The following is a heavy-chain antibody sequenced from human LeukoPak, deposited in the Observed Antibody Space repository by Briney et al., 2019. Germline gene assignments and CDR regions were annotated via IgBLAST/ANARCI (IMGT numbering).Heavy chain of an antibody. CDR2: IKQDGSEK. J-gene: IGHJ6*03. Sequence: GGSLRLSCVASGFTFGNHRMSWVRQAPGKGLEWVANIKQDGSEKYYVDSVKGRFTISRDNAKNSLYLQMNSLRAEDTAVYYCARNGAPVVTAITPYYYYMDVWGKGTTVTVSS. D-gene: IGHD2-21*02. CDR1: GFTFGNHR. V-gene: IGHV3-7*01. CDR3: ARNGAPVVTAITPYYYYMDV.